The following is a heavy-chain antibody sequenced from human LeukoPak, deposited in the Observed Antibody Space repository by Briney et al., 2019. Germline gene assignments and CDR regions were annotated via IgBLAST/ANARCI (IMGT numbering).Heavy chain of an antibody. V-gene: IGHV4-30-2*01. CDR1: GGSISSGGYS. D-gene: IGHD3-10*01. CDR3: ARVRGSGSYYRRWFDP. J-gene: IGHJ5*02. CDR2: IYHSGST. Sequence: SETLSLTCAVSGGSISSGGYSWSWIRQPPGKGLEWIGYIYHSGSTYYNPSLKSRVTISVDRSKNQFSLKLSSVTAADTAVYYCARVRGSGSYYRRWFDPWGQGTLVTVSS.